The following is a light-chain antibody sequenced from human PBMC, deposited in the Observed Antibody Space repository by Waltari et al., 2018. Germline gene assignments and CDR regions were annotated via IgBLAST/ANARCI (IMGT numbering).Light chain of an antibody. CDR3: QAWDRGTWV. CDR1: ELGDKY. J-gene: IGLJ3*02. CDR2: QDT. Sequence: SYELTQPPSVSVSPGQTASITCSGDELGDKYACWYQQKPGQSPVLVIYQDTKRPSGIPERVSGSSSGNTATLTIRGTQAMDVADYYCQAWDRGTWVFGGGTKLTVL. V-gene: IGLV3-1*01.